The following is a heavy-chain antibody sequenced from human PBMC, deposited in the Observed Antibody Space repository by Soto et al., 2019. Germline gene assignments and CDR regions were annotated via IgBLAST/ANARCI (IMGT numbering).Heavy chain of an antibody. D-gene: IGHD3-22*01. V-gene: IGHV1-69*13. CDR3: ARGVVDGYYDSSGYYFDAFDI. CDR2: IIPIFGTA. CDR1: GGTFSSYA. Sequence: SVKVSCKASGGTFSSYAISWVRQAPGQGLEWMGGIIPIFGTANYAQKFQGRVMITADESTSTAYMELSSLRSEDTAVYYCARGVVDGYYDSSGYYFDAFDIWGQGTMVTVSS. J-gene: IGHJ3*02.